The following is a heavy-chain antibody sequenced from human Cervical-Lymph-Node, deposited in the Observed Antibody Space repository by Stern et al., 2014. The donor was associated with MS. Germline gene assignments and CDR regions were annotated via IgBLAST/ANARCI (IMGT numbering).Heavy chain of an antibody. D-gene: IGHD4-17*01. CDR2: IIPIFGTA. CDR1: GGTFSTYA. V-gene: IGHV1-69*01. Sequence: QVQLVQSGAEVKKPGSSVKVSCKASGGTFSTYAINWVRQAPGQGLEWMAGIIPIFGTANYAQKFQGRVSITADDATSTAYMELSSLRSEDTAMYYCARPTSVTVGAMDAWGQGTAVTVSS. J-gene: IGHJ6*02. CDR3: ARPTSVTVGAMDA.